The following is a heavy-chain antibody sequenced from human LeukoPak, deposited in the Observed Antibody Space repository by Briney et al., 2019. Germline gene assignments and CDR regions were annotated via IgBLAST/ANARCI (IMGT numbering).Heavy chain of an antibody. D-gene: IGHD4-17*01. J-gene: IGHJ4*02. CDR3: ARQRGPTVTSDFDY. CDR2: IYYSGST. V-gene: IGHV4-39*01. Sequence: PSETLSLTCTVSGGSISSSGSCWGWVRQPPGKELEWIGYIYYSGSTYYNPSLKSRVTISVDTSKNQFSLNLSSVTAADTAVYYCARQRGPTVTSDFDYWGQGTLVTVSS. CDR1: GGSISSSGSC.